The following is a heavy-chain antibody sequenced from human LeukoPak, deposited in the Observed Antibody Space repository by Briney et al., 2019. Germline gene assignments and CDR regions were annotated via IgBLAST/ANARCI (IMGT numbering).Heavy chain of an antibody. CDR2: INPNSGGT. Sequence: GASVKVSCKASGYTFTGYYMHWVRQAPGQGLEWMGLINPNSGGTNYAQKFQGWVTMTRDTSISTAYMELSRLRFDDTAVYYCARGLWFGLDYFDYWGQGTLVTVSS. V-gene: IGHV1-2*04. J-gene: IGHJ4*02. CDR3: ARGLWFGLDYFDY. D-gene: IGHD3-10*01. CDR1: GYTFTGYY.